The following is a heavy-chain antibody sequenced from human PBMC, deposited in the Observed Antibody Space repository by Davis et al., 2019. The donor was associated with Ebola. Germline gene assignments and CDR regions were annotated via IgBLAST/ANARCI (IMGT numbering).Heavy chain of an antibody. V-gene: IGHV3-74*01. J-gene: IGHJ4*02. D-gene: IGHD6-19*01. CDR3: ARDGNGLSY. Sequence: GESLKISCAASGFTFSNYRMHWVRQAPDKGLVWVSHINSDGISTGYADSVKGRFTISRDNAKNTVYLQMNSLRAEDTAVYYCARDGNGLSYWGQGILVTVSS. CDR2: INSDGIST. CDR1: GFTFSNYR.